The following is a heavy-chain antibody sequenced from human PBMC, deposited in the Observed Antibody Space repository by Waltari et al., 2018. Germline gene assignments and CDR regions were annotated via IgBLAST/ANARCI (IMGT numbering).Heavy chain of an antibody. CDR2: IYYSGST. Sequence: QVQLQESGPGLVKPSETLSLTCTVSGGSISSYYWSWFRPPPGKGLEWIGYIYYSGSTNYNPSLKSRVTISVDTSKNQFSLKLSSVTAADTTVYYCARDLLLDCGGDCERGMDVWGQGTTVTVSS. D-gene: IGHD2-21*02. CDR1: GGSISSYY. CDR3: ARDLLLDCGGDCERGMDV. J-gene: IGHJ6*02. V-gene: IGHV4-59*01.